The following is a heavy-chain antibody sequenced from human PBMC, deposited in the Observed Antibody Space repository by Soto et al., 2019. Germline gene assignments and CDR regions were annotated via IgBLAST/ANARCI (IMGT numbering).Heavy chain of an antibody. J-gene: IGHJ6*02. CDR3: ARDGGYYSLQISYYYGMDV. CDR1: GYTFTSYY. D-gene: IGHD3-22*01. Sequence: ASVKVSCKASGYTFTSYYMHWVRQAPGQGLEWMGIINPSGGSTSYAQKFQGRVTMTRDTSTSTVYMELSSLRSEDTAVYYCARDGGYYSLQISYYYGMDVWGQGTTVTVSS. CDR2: INPSGGST. V-gene: IGHV1-46*01.